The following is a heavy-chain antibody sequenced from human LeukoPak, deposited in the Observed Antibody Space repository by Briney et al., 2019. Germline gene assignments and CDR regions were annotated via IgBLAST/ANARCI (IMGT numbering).Heavy chain of an antibody. D-gene: IGHD3-10*01. Sequence: PGGSLRLSCAASGFTFSSYGMNWVRQAPGKGLEWVSYIADDSTATYYPDSVKGRFTISRDNSKNTLSLLMNSLRAEGTAVYYCARGSFGTHWYFDLWGRGTLVTVSS. J-gene: IGHJ2*01. CDR2: IADDSTAT. V-gene: IGHV3-23*01. CDR3: ARGSFGTHWYFDL. CDR1: GFTFSSYG.